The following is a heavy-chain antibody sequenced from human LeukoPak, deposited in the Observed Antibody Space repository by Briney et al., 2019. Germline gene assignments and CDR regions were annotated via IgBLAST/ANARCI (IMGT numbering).Heavy chain of an antibody. V-gene: IGHV4-38-2*02. Sequence: PSETLSLTCTVSGYSISSGYYWGWIRQPPGKGLEWIGSIYHSGSTYYNPSLKSRVTISVDTSKNQFSLKLSSVTAADTAVYYCANYGDYGDDAFDIWGQGTMVTVSS. J-gene: IGHJ3*02. D-gene: IGHD4-17*01. CDR2: IYHSGST. CDR1: GYSISSGYY. CDR3: ANYGDYGDDAFDI.